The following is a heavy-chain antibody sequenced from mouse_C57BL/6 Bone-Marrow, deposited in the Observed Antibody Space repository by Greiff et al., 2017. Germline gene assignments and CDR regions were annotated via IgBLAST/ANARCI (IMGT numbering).Heavy chain of an antibody. CDR2: ISSGGSYT. CDR1: GFTFSSYG. J-gene: IGHJ1*03. V-gene: IGHV5-6*01. Sequence: EVQLVESGGDLVKPGVSLKLSCAASGFTFSSYGMSWVRQTPDKRLEWVATISSGGSYTYYPDSVKGRFTISRDNAKNTLYLQMSSLKSEDTAMYYCARLEFQYYGSSSPRYFDVWGTGTTVTVSS. CDR3: ARLEFQYYGSSSPRYFDV. D-gene: IGHD1-1*01.